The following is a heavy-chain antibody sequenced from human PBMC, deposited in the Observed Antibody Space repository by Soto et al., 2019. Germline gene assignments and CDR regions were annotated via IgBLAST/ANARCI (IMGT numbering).Heavy chain of an antibody. D-gene: IGHD4-17*01. CDR2: ISGSGGST. CDR1: GFTFSSYA. CDR3: AKDPHYGDSSYYYYYYMDV. V-gene: IGHV3-23*01. Sequence: PGGSLRLSCATSGFTFSSYAMSWVRQAPGKGLEWVSAISGSGGSTYYADSVKGRFTISRDNSKNTLYLQMNSLRAEDTAVYYCAKDPHYGDSSYYYYYYMDVWGKGTTVTVSS. J-gene: IGHJ6*03.